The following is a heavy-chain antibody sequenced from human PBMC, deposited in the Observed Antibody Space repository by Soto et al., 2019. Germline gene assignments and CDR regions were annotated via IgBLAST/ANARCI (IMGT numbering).Heavy chain of an antibody. J-gene: IGHJ6*02. CDR2: IYGSGRN. CDR3: AGRVGVTNYGMDV. CDR1: EVIVGSNY. D-gene: IGHD1-26*01. V-gene: IGHV3-53*01. Sequence: ARWSLRLSCSASEVIVGSNYMNWVLQGPGKVRECVSTIYGSGRNYSADSVKGRFNISRDNSKNTLYLQMNSLKAEDSAVYYCAGRVGVTNYGMDVWAQGT.